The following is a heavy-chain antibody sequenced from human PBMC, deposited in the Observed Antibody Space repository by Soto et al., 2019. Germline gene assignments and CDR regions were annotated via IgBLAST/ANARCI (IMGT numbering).Heavy chain of an antibody. Sequence: EVLLLESGGDVVQPGGSLRLSCAASGFILDKYTMGWVRQAPGKGLEWVAESYSSGGTEYSDSVKGRFAIFRDNSKSMLFLQMNSLRVEDTALYYCARVREPDGIWTFDSWGQGTLVTVSS. V-gene: IGHV3-23*01. CDR2: SYSSGGT. D-gene: IGHD2-15*01. CDR3: ARVREPDGIWTFDS. CDR1: GFILDKYT. J-gene: IGHJ4*02.